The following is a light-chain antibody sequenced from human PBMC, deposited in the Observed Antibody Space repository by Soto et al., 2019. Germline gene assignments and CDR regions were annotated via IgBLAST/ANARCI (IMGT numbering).Light chain of an antibody. CDR2: DVS. J-gene: IGLJ1*01. V-gene: IGLV2-11*01. Sequence: QSVLTQPRSVSGSPGQSVTISCTGTSSDVGGYNYVSWYQQHPGKAPKLMIYDVSKRPSGVPDRFSGSKSGTSASLAITGLQAEDEAHYYCQSYDNSLTGSVFGTGTKVTVL. CDR1: SSDVGGYNY. CDR3: QSYDNSLTGSV.